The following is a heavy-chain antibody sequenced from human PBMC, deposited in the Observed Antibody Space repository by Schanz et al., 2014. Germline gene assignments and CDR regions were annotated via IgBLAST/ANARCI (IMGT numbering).Heavy chain of an antibody. CDR3: ARDGEAAAGCDY. CDR2: MNPNSGNT. J-gene: IGHJ4*02. D-gene: IGHD6-13*01. Sequence: QVQLVQSGAEVKKPGASVKVSCKASGYTFTSYDINWVRQATGQGLEWMGWMNPNSGNTGYAQKFQGRVTMTRNTSITTAYLELSSLRSEDTAVYYCARDGEAAAGCDYWGQGTLVTVSS. V-gene: IGHV1-8*01. CDR1: GYTFTSYD.